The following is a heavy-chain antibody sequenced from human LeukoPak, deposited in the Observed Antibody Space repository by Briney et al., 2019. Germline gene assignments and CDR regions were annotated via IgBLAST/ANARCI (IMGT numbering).Heavy chain of an antibody. CDR1: GGSISTSSYY. Sequence: PSDTLSLTCTVSGGSISTSSYYWGWVRQPPGKGLEWIGNIFYSGSTYYNPSLKSRVTISVDTSKNQFSLKLSSVTAADTAVYYCAREPSGSSEQDAFDIWGQGTMVTVSS. CDR3: AREPSGSSEQDAFDI. D-gene: IGHD1-26*01. J-gene: IGHJ3*02. CDR2: IFYSGST. V-gene: IGHV4-39*07.